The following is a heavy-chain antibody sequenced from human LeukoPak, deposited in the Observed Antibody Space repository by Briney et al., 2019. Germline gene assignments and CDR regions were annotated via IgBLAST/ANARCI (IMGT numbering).Heavy chain of an antibody. CDR2: IYPGDSDT. Sequence: GGPRKVSCQGSGSNFTSYWIGWLRQLPGKGLEWMGLIYPGDSDTRYSPSFQGQVTISADKSISTAYLQWSSLKASDTAMYYCARLLPAYYYDSSGAVDYWGQGTLVTVSS. V-gene: IGHV5-51*01. J-gene: IGHJ4*02. CDR3: ARLLPAYYYDSSGAVDY. D-gene: IGHD3-22*01. CDR1: GSNFTSYW.